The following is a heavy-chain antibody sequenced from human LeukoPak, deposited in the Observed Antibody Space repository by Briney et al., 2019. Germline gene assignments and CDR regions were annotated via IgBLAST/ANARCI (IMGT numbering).Heavy chain of an antibody. V-gene: IGHV4-34*01. J-gene: IGHJ4*02. CDR3: ARGQGRLNPLDY. CDR1: GGSFSGYY. CDR2: INHSRST. D-gene: IGHD1-1*01. Sequence: SETLSLTRAVYGGSFSGYYWSWIRQPPGKGLEWIGEINHSRSTNYNPSLKSRVTISVDTSKNQFSLKLSSVTAADTAVCYCARGQGRLNPLDYWGQGTLVTVSS.